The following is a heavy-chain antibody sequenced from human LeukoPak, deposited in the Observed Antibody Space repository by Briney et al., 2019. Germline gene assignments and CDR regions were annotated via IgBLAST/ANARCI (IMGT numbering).Heavy chain of an antibody. CDR1: GYTFTRYA. D-gene: IGHD3-10*01. V-gene: IGHV1-3*03. Sequence: ASVHVSCKASGYTFTRYAMHWVRQAPGQRVEGMGWINAGNGNTKYPQAFQGRVTITRDTSKSTAYVELSSLRTEDMAVYSCARSISGIFDYWGQGTLVTVSS. J-gene: IGHJ4*02. CDR3: ARSISGIFDY. CDR2: INAGNGNT.